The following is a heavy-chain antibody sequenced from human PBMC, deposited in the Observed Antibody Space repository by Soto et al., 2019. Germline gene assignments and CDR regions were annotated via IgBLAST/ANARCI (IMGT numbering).Heavy chain of an antibody. D-gene: IGHD2-15*01. V-gene: IGHV3-33*01. CDR3: ASDGQYCSGGSCPHAFDI. J-gene: IGHJ3*02. Sequence: QVQLVESGGGVVQPGRSLRLSCAASGFTFSSYGMHWVRQAPGKGLEWVAVIWYDGSNKYYADSVKGRFTISRDNSKNMLYLHMNSLRAEDTAVYYCASDGQYCSGGSCPHAFDIWGQGTMVTVSS. CDR1: GFTFSSYG. CDR2: IWYDGSNK.